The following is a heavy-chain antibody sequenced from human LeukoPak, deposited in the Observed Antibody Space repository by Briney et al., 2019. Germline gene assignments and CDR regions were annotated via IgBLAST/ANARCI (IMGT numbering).Heavy chain of an antibody. CDR1: GGTFISYA. V-gene: IGHV1-69*13. D-gene: IGHD3-9*01. J-gene: IGHJ4*02. CDR2: IIPIFGTA. Sequence: GASVKVSCKASGGTFISYAISWVRQAPGQGLEWMGGIIPIFGTANCAQKFQGRVTITADESTSTAYMELSSLRAEDTAVYYCARGKEDYDILTGYYLYYFDYWGQGTLVTVSS. CDR3: ARGKEDYDILTGYYLYYFDY.